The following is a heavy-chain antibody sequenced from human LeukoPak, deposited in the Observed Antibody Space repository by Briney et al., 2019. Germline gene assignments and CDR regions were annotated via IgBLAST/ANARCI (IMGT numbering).Heavy chain of an antibody. J-gene: IGHJ4*02. CDR2: ISHSGIT. V-gene: IGHV4-34*01. CDR1: GGSFSDYY. CDR3: ARVLRYTFGFADY. Sequence: SETLSLTCAVYGGSFSDYYWSWIRQPPGKGLEWIGQISHSGITNYNPSLKCRVTMSVDTSMKHFSLKLSSVTAADTAIYFCARVLRYTFGFADYWGQGALVTVSS. D-gene: IGHD3-16*01.